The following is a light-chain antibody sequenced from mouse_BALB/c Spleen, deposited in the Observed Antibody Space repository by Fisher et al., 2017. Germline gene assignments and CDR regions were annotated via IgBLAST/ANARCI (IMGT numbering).Light chain of an antibody. V-gene: IGKV4-55*01. CDR1: SSVSY. J-gene: IGKJ1*01. CDR2: DTS. Sequence: IVMTQTTAIMSASPGEKVTMTCSASSSVSYMYWYQQKPGSSPRLLIYDTSNLASGVPVRFSGSGSRTSYSLTINSMEAEDAATYYCQQWSSNPLTFGGGTKLEIK. CDR3: QQWSSNPLT.